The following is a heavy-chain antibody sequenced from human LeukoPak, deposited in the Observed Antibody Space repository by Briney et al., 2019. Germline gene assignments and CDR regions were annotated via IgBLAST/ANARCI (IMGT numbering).Heavy chain of an antibody. CDR3: ARVGWLGYCSGGSCYTVWYFDL. CDR1: GGSISSYY. J-gene: IGHJ2*01. CDR2: IYTSGST. D-gene: IGHD2-15*01. V-gene: IGHV4-4*07. Sequence: SETLSLTCTVSGGSISSYYWSWIRQTAGKGLEWIGRIYTSGSTNYNPSLKSRVTMSVDTSKNQFSLKLSSVTAADTAVYYCARVGWLGYCSGGSCYTVWYFDLWGHGTLVTVSS.